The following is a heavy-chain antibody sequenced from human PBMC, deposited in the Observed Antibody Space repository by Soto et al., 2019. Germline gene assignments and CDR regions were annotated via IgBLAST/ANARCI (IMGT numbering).Heavy chain of an antibody. J-gene: IGHJ3*02. Sequence: ASVKVSCQASGYTFTSYGISWVRQAPGEGLEWMGWISAYNGNTNYAQKLQGRVTMNTDTSTSTAYMELRSLRSDDTAVYYCARDWHGAFDIWGQGTMVTVSS. CDR3: ARDWHGAFDI. CDR1: GYTFTSYG. V-gene: IGHV1-18*04. CDR2: ISAYNGNT.